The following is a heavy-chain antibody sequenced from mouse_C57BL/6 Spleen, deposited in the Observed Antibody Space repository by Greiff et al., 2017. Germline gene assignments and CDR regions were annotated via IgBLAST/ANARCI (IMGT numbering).Heavy chain of an antibody. D-gene: IGHD3-3*01. CDR1: GYTFTDYE. CDR2: IDPETGGT. Sequence: QVQLQQSGAELVRPGASVTLSCKASGYTFTDYEMHWVKQTPVHGLEWIGAIDPETGGTAYNQKFKGKAILTADKSSSTAYMELRSLTSEDSAVYYCTRLNLRDVGYFEVWGTGTTVTVSS. J-gene: IGHJ1*03. CDR3: TRLNLRDVGYFEV. V-gene: IGHV1-15*01.